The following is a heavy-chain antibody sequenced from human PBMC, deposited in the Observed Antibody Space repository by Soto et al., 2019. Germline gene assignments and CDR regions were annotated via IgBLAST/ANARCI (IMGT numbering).Heavy chain of an antibody. CDR3: ATHREGATYYFYY. CDR1: TFTFTSSA. J-gene: IGHJ4*02. D-gene: IGHD1-26*01. V-gene: IGHV1-58*01. Sequence: QMQLVQSGPEVKKPGTSVKVSCKASTFTFTSSAVQWVRQARGQRLEWRGWIVVGSGNTKYAQNFQERVTITRDMSSGTASLELSSLRYEDTAVYYCATHREGATYYFYYWGQGTLLTVSS. CDR2: IVVGSGNT.